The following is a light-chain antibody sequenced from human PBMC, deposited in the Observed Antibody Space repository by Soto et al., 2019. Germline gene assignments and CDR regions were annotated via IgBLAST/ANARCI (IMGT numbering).Light chain of an antibody. V-gene: IGKV1-9*01. Sequence: DIQLTQSPSFLSASVGDRVTITCRASQGISSYLAWYQQKPGKAPKLLIYAASTLQSGVPSRFSGSGSGTEFTLTISSLQTEDFATYYGQQLNSYPRTFGHGTKVEIK. CDR1: QGISSY. J-gene: IGKJ1*01. CDR2: AAS. CDR3: QQLNSYPRT.